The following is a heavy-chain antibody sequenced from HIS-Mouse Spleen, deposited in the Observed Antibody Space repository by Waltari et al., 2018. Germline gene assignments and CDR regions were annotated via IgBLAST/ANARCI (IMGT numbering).Heavy chain of an antibody. J-gene: IGHJ4*02. Sequence: QVQLQQWGAGLLKPSATLSLTCALYGGSFSGYSWSWIRQPPRKGLEWLGEINHSGSTNYNPSLKSRVTISVDTSKNQFSLKLSSVTAADTAVYYCARGRSPATVTIGYYFDYWGQGTLVTVSS. CDR3: ARGRSPATVTIGYYFDY. V-gene: IGHV4-34*01. D-gene: IGHD4-17*01. CDR2: INHSGST. CDR1: GGSFSGYS.